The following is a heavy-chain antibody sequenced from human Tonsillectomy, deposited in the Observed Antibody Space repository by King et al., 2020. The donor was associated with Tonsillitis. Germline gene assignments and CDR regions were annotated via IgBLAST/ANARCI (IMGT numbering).Heavy chain of an antibody. J-gene: IGHJ4*02. Sequence: VQLQQWGAGLLKPSETLSLTCAVYDGSFIDYYWSWIRKSPGKGLEWIGEINHRGITNYKSSLESRVTISVDTSKNQFSLRLTSVTAADTAVYYCARGPVDHAFDYWGQGALVTVSS. CDR1: DGSFIDYY. D-gene: IGHD1-14*01. CDR2: INHRGIT. V-gene: IGHV4-34*01. CDR3: ARGPVDHAFDY.